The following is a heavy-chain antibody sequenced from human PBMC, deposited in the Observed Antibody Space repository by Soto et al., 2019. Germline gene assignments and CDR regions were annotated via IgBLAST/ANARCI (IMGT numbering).Heavy chain of an antibody. CDR2: INPNSGGT. V-gene: IGHV1-2*02. Sequence: ASVKVSCKASGYTFTGYYMHWVRQASGQGLEWMGWINPNSGGTNYAQKFQGRVTMTRDTSISTAYMELSRLRSDDTAVYYCAKGSSIAAAGTMDYWDQGTLVTVSS. CDR1: GYTFTGYY. D-gene: IGHD6-13*01. CDR3: AKGSSIAAAGTMDY. J-gene: IGHJ4*02.